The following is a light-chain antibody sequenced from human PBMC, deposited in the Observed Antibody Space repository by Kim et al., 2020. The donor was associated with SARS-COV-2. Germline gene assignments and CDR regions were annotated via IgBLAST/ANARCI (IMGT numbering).Light chain of an antibody. CDR1: SSDVGGYNY. J-gene: IGLJ2*01. Sequence: QSITISCTGTSSDVGGYNYVSWYQQLPGKGPKLIIFDVSNRPSGISNRFSGSKSGNTASLTISGLQGEDEADYYCSSHTRSSTRVVFGGGTQLTVL. CDR2: DVS. V-gene: IGLV2-14*03. CDR3: SSHTRSSTRVV.